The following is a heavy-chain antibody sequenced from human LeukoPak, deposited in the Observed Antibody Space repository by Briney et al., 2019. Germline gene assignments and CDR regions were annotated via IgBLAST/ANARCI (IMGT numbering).Heavy chain of an antibody. CDR1: GGSFSGYY. V-gene: IGHV4-34*01. Sequence: PSETLSLTCAVYGGSFSGYYWSWIRQPPGKGLEWIGEINHSGSTNYNPSLKSRVTIPVDTSKNQFSLKLSSVTAADTAVYYCARGSPGFYYGMDVWGQGTTVTVSS. CDR3: ARGSPGFYYGMDV. CDR2: INHSGST. J-gene: IGHJ6*02.